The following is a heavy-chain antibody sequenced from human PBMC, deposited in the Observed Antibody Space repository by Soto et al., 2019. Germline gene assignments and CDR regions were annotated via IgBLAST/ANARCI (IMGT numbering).Heavy chain of an antibody. CDR2: INHSGST. J-gene: IGHJ4*02. Sequence: SETLSLTCAVYGGSFSGYYWSWIRQPPGKGLEWIGEINHSGSTNSNPSLKRRVTISVDTSKNQFSLKLSSVTAADTAVYYCARFTSSSAPDYFDYWGQGTLVTVSS. CDR1: GGSFSGYY. CDR3: ARFTSSSAPDYFDY. V-gene: IGHV4-34*01. D-gene: IGHD6-6*01.